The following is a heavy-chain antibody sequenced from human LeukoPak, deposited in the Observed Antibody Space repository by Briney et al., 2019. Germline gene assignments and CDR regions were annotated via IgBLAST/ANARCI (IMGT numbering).Heavy chain of an antibody. CDR2: IYYTGST. CDR1: GGSIRPYY. Sequence: SSETLSLTCTVSGGSIRPYYWSWIRQPPGKGLEWIGYIYYTGSTNYNPSLKSRVTILVDTSKSQFSLKLSSVTAADTAVYYCAKVGDWNDLVYWGQGTLVTVSS. V-gene: IGHV4-59*01. CDR3: AKVGDWNDLVY. J-gene: IGHJ4*02. D-gene: IGHD1-1*01.